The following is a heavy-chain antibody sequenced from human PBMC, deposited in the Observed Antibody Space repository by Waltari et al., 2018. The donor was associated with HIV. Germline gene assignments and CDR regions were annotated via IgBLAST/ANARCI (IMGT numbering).Heavy chain of an antibody. CDR2: IKQDGSEK. CDR3: ASSVLLWFGELDR. Sequence: EVQLVESGGGLVQPGGSLRLSCAASGFTFSSYWMSWVRQAPGKGLEWVANIKQDGSEKYYVDSVKGRFTISRDNAKNSLYLQMNSLRAEDTAVYYCASSVLLWFGELDRWGQGTLVTVSS. V-gene: IGHV3-7*01. J-gene: IGHJ4*02. D-gene: IGHD3-10*01. CDR1: GFTFSSYW.